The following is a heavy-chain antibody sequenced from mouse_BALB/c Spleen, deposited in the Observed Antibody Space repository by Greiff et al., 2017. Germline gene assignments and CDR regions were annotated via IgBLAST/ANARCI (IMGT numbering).Heavy chain of an antibody. J-gene: IGHJ4*01. V-gene: IGHV5-17*02. CDR2: ISSGSSTI. D-gene: IGHD2-2*01. CDR3: ARSGYDEGYYYAMDY. Sequence: EVQGVESGGGLVQPGGSRKLSCAASGFTFSSFGMHWVRQAPEKGLEWVAYISSGSSTIYYADTVKGRFTISRDNPKNTLFLQMTSLRSEDTAMYYCARSGYDEGYYYAMDYWGQGTSVTVSS. CDR1: GFTFSSFG.